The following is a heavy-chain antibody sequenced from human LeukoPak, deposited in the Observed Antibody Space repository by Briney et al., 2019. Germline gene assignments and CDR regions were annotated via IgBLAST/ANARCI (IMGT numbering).Heavy chain of an antibody. CDR1: RFTFSSYG. CDR3: AREDILNGYFYYYGMDL. V-gene: IGHV3-33*01. J-gene: IGHJ6*02. Sequence: GGSLRLSCEASRFTFSSYGMHWVRQAPGKGLEWVAVIWYDGSNRYYTDSVKGRFTISRDNSKNTLYLQMNSLRAEDTAIYYCAREDILNGYFYYYGMDLWGQGTTVSVSS. CDR2: IWYDGSNR. D-gene: IGHD3-9*01.